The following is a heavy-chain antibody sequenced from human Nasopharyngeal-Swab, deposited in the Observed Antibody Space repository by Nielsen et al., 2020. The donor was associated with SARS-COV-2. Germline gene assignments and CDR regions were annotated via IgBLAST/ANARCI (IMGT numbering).Heavy chain of an antibody. Sequence: GESLEISCAASGFTFSSNAMSWVRQAPGKGLEWVSAISGSDGSTYYADSVKGRFTISRDNSKNTLYLQMNSLRAEDTAVYYCAKTDYGDLPYYFDYWGQGTLVTVSS. J-gene: IGHJ4*02. D-gene: IGHD4-17*01. V-gene: IGHV3-23*01. CDR2: ISGSDGST. CDR3: AKTDYGDLPYYFDY. CDR1: GFTFSSNA.